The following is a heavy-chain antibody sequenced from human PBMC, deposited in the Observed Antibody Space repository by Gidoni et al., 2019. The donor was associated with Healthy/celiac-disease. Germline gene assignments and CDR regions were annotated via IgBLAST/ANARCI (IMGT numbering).Heavy chain of an antibody. CDR2: ISGSGGST. Sequence: EVQLLESGGGLVQPGGSLRLSCAASGFTFSSYAMSWVRQAPGKGLEWVSAISGSGGSTYYADSVKGRFTISRDNSKNTLYLQMNSLRAEDTAVYYCARMVAATPKPAGYWGQGTLVTVSS. D-gene: IGHD2-15*01. J-gene: IGHJ4*02. V-gene: IGHV3-23*01. CDR1: GFTFSSYA. CDR3: ARMVAATPKPAGY.